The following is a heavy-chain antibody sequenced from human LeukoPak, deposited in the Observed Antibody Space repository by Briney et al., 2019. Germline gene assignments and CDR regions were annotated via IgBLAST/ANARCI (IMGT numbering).Heavy chain of an antibody. CDR3: ARDSSTAARPGAFDI. CDR1: GGSISSYY. D-gene: IGHD6-6*01. Sequence: SETLSLTCTVSGGSISSYYWSWIRQPPGKGLEWIGYIYYSGSTNYNPSLKSRVTISVDTSKSQFSLKLSSVTAADTAVYYCARDSSTAARPGAFDIWGQGTMVTVSS. V-gene: IGHV4-59*01. J-gene: IGHJ3*02. CDR2: IYYSGST.